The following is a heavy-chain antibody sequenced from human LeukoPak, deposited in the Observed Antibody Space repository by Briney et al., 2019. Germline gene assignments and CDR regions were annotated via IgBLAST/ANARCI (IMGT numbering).Heavy chain of an antibody. V-gene: IGHV1-69*05. Sequence: ASVKVSCKASGGTFSSYAISWVRQAPGQGLEWMGGIIPIFGTANYAQKFQGRVTITTDESTSTAYRELSSLRSEDTAVYYCAGGGHYDSSGYHLSEYFQHWGQGTLVTVSS. CDR3: AGGGHYDSSGYHLSEYFQH. CDR1: GGTFSSYA. D-gene: IGHD3-22*01. CDR2: IIPIFGTA. J-gene: IGHJ1*01.